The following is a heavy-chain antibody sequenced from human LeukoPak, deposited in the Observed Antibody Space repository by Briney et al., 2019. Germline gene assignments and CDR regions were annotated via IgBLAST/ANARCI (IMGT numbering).Heavy chain of an antibody. CDR2: ISSSGSTI. D-gene: IGHD3-22*01. J-gene: IGHJ4*02. V-gene: IGHV3-11*01. CDR3: ARTIYDSSGYYPG. CDR1: GFTFSDHY. Sequence: GGSLRLSCAASGFTFSDHYMSWIRQAPGKGLEWVSYISSSGSTIYYADSVKGRFTISRDNAKNSLYLQMNSLRAEDTAVYYCARTIYDSSGYYPGWGQGTLVTVSS.